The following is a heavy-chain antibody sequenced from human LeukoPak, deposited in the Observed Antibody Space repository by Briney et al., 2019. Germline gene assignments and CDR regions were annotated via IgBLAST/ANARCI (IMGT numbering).Heavy chain of an antibody. CDR2: IRHSGTT. J-gene: IGHJ4*02. Sequence: SETLSLTCALYGVSFSGYYWSWVRQPPGKGLAWIGEIRHSGTTNYSPSLKSRVTTSLDTSKNQFSLKLRSVTAADTAVYYCARGRRGFDVSGTYIFDSWGQGILVTVSS. V-gene: IGHV4-34*01. CDR3: ARGRRGFDVSGTYIFDS. CDR1: GVSFSGYY. D-gene: IGHD3-10*01.